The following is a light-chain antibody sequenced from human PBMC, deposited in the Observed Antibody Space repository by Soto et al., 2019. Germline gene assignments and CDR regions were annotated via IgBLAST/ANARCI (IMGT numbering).Light chain of an antibody. CDR3: HQRSNWPPYT. V-gene: IGKV3-11*01. Sequence: EIVLTQSPATLSLSPGERATLSCRASQSVSSYLAWYQQKPGQAPRLLIYDASNRATSIPARFSGSRSGTDFTLTISRLEPEDFAVYYCHQRSNWPPYTFGQGTKLEIK. J-gene: IGKJ2*01. CDR1: QSVSSY. CDR2: DAS.